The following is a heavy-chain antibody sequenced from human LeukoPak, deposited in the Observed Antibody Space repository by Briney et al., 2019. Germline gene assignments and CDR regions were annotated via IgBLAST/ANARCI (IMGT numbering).Heavy chain of an antibody. CDR3: AKIAGTYSPDY. V-gene: IGHV3-11*06. CDR1: GFSFSDYY. J-gene: IGHJ4*02. CDR2: ISSSGTYT. D-gene: IGHD1-26*01. Sequence: GGSLRLSCAASGFSFSDYYMTWIRQAPGKGLEWVSYISSSGTYTNYADSVKGRYTISRDNAKNSLYLQMNSLSAEDTAVYYCAKIAGTYSPDYWGQGTLVTASS.